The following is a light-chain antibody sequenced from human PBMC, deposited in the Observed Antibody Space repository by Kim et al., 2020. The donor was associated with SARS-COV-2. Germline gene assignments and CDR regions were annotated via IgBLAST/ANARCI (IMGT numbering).Light chain of an antibody. CDR2: EVN. V-gene: IGLV2-8*01. J-gene: IGLJ2*01. CDR1: SRDVGGYNY. Sequence: GHSVTISCTGTSRDVGGYNYVSWDQQHPGKAPKLMIYEVNKRPSGVPDRFSGSKSGNTASLTVSGLQAEDEADYYCSSYAGSNNLVFGGGTQLTVL. CDR3: SSYAGSNNLV.